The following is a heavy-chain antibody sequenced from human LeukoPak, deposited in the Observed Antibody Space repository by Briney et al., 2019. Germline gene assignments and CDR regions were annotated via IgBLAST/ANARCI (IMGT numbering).Heavy chain of an antibody. CDR1: GYSFSTYW. J-gene: IGHJ6*02. V-gene: IGHV5-51*01. Sequence: GESLKISCKGSGYSFSTYWIAWVRQMRGKGLEWMGIIYPRDSDNKYSPAFQGQVTISADKSINTAYLQWSSLRAADTAMYFCALNQGRGDYYNMDVWGPGTTVTVSS. CDR2: IYPRDSDN. CDR3: ALNQGRGDYYNMDV. D-gene: IGHD3-16*01.